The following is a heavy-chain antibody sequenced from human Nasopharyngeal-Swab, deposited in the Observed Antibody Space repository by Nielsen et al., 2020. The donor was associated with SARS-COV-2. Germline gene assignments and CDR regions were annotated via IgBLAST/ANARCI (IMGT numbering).Heavy chain of an antibody. CDR2: IYSGGST. D-gene: IGHD1-1*01. V-gene: IGHV3-66*01. Sequence: GGSLRLSCAASGFTVSSNYMSWVRQAPGKGLEWVSVIYSGGSTYYADSVKGRFTISRDNSKNTLYLQMNSLRAEDTAVYYCARDGTGTTRKNGWFDPWGQGTPVTVSS. CDR3: ARDGTGTTRKNGWFDP. CDR1: GFTVSSNY. J-gene: IGHJ5*02.